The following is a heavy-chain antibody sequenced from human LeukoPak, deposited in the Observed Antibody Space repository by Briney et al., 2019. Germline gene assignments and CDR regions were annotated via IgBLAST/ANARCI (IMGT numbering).Heavy chain of an antibody. CDR2: ISSSSSYI. Sequence: GGSLRLSCAASGFMFSSYWMSWVRQAPGKGLEWVSSISSSSSYIYYADSVKGRFTISRDNAKNSLYLQMNSLRAEDTAVYYCARRAGAYSHPYDYWGQGTLVTVSS. CDR3: ARRAGAYSHPYDY. V-gene: IGHV3-21*01. CDR1: GFMFSSYW. J-gene: IGHJ4*02. D-gene: IGHD4/OR15-4a*01.